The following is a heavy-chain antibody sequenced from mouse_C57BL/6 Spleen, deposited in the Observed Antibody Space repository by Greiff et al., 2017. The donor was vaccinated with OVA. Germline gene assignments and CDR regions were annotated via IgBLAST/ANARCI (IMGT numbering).Heavy chain of an antibody. Sequence: QVQLQQSGAELVRPGTSVKVSCKASGYAFTNYLIEWVKQRPGQGLEWIGVINPGSGGTNYNEKFKGKATLTADKSSSTAYMQLSSLTSEDSAVYFCARYGNYVDYAMDYWGQGTSVTVSS. CDR3: ARYGNYVDYAMDY. V-gene: IGHV1-54*01. CDR1: GYAFTNYL. D-gene: IGHD2-1*01. CDR2: INPGSGGT. J-gene: IGHJ4*01.